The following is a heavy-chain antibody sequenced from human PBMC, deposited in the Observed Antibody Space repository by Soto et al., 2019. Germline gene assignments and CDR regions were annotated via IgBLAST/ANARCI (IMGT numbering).Heavy chain of an antibody. D-gene: IGHD1-26*01. CDR2: IKHDGSEK. CDR1: GFTFSSYW. J-gene: IGHJ4*02. CDR3: VRDRSGSYLEGFDY. V-gene: IGHV3-7*01. Sequence: EVQLVESGGGLVHLGGSRRLSCAASGFTFSSYWMTWVRQAPGKGLEWVANIKHDGSEKYYVDSVKGRFTISRDNARNSVFLEMKGLRAEDTAVYSCVRDRSGSYLEGFDYWGQGTLVTVSS.